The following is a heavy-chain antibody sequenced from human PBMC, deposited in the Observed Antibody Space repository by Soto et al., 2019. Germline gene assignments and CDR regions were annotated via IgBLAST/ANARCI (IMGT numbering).Heavy chain of an antibody. J-gene: IGHJ4*02. CDR1: GFIFTSSS. D-gene: IGHD3-22*01. V-gene: IGHV1-58*01. Sequence: SVKVSCKASGFIFTSSSVLWVRQARGQRLEWIGWITVGTGNTNYAQKFQERVTITRDMSTSTAYMELSNLRSEDTAVYYCAAGDSSGYYGGWGQGTQVTVSS. CDR3: AAGDSSGYYGG. CDR2: ITVGTGNT.